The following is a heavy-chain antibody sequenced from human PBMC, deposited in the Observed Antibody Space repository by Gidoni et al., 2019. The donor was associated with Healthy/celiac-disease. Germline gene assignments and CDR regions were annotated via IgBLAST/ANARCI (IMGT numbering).Heavy chain of an antibody. D-gene: IGHD2-15*01. J-gene: IGHJ4*02. V-gene: IGHV3-23*01. CDR2: SRGSGGST. Sequence: EVQLLESGGGLVQPGGSLRLSCSASGFTFSSYAMSWVRQAPGKGRGWVSASRGSGGSTYYGDSVKGRLTISRDNSKNTLNRKMKSRRAEDTAVYYGAKTPLPGGGGNILYYFDYWGQGTLVTVSS. CDR3: AKTPLPGGGGNILYYFDY. CDR1: GFTFSSYA.